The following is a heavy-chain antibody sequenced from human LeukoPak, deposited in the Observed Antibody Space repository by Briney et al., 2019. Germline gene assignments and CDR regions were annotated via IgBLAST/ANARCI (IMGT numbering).Heavy chain of an antibody. CDR3: ARHDSFIPY. J-gene: IGHJ4*02. Sequence: GGSLRLSCAASGFTFNYYAMSWVRQAPGKGLEWVSGISDNEGTTYYTDSVKGRFTISRDNTKNTVYLQMNNLRADDTAVYFYARHDSFIPYWGQGTLVTVSS. CDR2: ISDNEGTT. CDR1: GFTFNYYA. D-gene: IGHD5-18*01. V-gene: IGHV3-23*01.